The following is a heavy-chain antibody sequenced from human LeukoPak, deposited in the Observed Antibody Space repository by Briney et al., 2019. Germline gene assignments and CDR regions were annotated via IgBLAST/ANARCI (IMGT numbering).Heavy chain of an antibody. CDR2: INHGGGT. J-gene: IGHJ5*02. V-gene: IGHV4-34*01. D-gene: IGHD3-16*01. CDR3: ARHYGP. Sequence: PSETLSLTCAVSGGSFSAYYWTWLRQSPGKGLEWIGEINHGGGTNYNPSLKSRVTISVDTSKNQFSLKLNSVTAADTAVYYCARHYGPWGQGTLVTVSS. CDR1: GGSFSAYY.